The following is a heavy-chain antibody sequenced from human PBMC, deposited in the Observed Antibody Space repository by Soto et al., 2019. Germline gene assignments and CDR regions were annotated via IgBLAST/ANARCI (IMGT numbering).Heavy chain of an antibody. V-gene: IGHV1-18*04. J-gene: IGHJ6*02. D-gene: IGHD3-3*01. Sequence: QAQLVQSGAEVKKPGASVKVSCKPSGYTFNTYGISWVRQVPGQGPEWMGWISGYNGYTKYAQKFQGRVTMTTDTSTSTAYMDMRSLRSDDTAVYYCARPGTILGRNGMDVWGQGTTVIVSS. CDR2: ISGYNGYT. CDR1: GYTFNTYG. CDR3: ARPGTILGRNGMDV.